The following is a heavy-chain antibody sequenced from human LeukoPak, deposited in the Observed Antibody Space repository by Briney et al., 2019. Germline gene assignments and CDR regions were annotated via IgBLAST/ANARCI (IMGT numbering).Heavy chain of an antibody. V-gene: IGHV1-24*01. CDR1: GYTLTELS. CDR2: FDLGDGET. D-gene: IGHD5-12*01. Sequence: ASVKVSCKVSGYTLTELSMHWVQQAPGKGLEWMGGFDLGDGETIFAQKFQGRVTMTEDTSTDTAYMELRSLTSQDTAVYYCAAGDPWHLLDYWGQGTLVTVSS. CDR3: AAGDPWHLLDY. J-gene: IGHJ4*02.